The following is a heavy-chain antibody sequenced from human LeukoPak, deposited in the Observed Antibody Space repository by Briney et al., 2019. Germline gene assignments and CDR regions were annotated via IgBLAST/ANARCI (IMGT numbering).Heavy chain of an antibody. J-gene: IGHJ4*02. CDR1: GFTVKDNF. V-gene: IGHV3-66*01. CDR3: TRDSANYHFAY. Sequence: GGSLRLSCAASGFTVKDNFMSWVRQAPGKGLEWVSVLYSGGATYYADSVKGRFTISRDNSKNIVFLQMNDLRTEDTAFYYCTRDSANYHFAYWGQGTLVTVSS. D-gene: IGHD4/OR15-4a*01. CDR2: LYSGGAT.